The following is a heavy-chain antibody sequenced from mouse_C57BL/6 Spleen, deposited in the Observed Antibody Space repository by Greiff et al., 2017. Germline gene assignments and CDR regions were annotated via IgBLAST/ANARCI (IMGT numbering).Heavy chain of an antibody. V-gene: IGHV1-76*01. CDR1: GYTFTDYY. J-gene: IGHJ2*01. CDR2: IYPGSGNT. Sequence: QVQLQQSGAELVRPGASVKLSCKASGYTFTDYYINWVKQRPGQGLEWIARIYPGSGNTYYNEKFKGKATLTAEKSSSTAYMQLSSLTSEDSAVYFCARNPFITTVVAPFDYWGQGTTLTVSS. D-gene: IGHD1-1*01. CDR3: ARNPFITTVVAPFDY.